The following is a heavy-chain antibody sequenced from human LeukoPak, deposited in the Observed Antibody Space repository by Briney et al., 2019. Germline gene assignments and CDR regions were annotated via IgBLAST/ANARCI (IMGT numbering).Heavy chain of an antibody. V-gene: IGHV3-23*01. CDR1: RFSFSTYP. CDR2: ISASGDVT. D-gene: IGHD1-1*01. CDR3: AKSLFTSATGTGCAFHI. J-gene: IGHJ3*02. Sequence: QAGGSLRLSCAASRFSFSTYPMGWVRQAPGKGLEWVSGISASGDVTFHADPVKGRFTISRDNSKNTLYLQMTSLRAEDTAEYYCAKSLFTSATGTGCAFHIWGQGTMVTVSS.